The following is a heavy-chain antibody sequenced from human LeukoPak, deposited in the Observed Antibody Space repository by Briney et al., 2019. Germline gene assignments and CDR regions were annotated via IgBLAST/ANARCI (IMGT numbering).Heavy chain of an antibody. CDR2: INHSGST. D-gene: IGHD3-22*01. CDR3: ARAYYDSSGYALNWFDP. V-gene: IGHV4-34*01. CDR1: GFTFSNKW. J-gene: IGHJ5*02. Sequence: GSLRLSCAASGFTFSNKWMTWVRQPPGKGLEWIGEINHSGSTNYNPSLKSRVTLSVDTSKNQFSLKLSSVTAADTAVYYCARAYYDSSGYALNWFDPWGQGNLVTVSS.